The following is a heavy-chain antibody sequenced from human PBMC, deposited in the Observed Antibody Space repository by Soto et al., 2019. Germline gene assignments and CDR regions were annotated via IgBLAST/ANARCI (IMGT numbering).Heavy chain of an antibody. Sequence: EVQLVETGGGLIQPGGSLRLSCAASGFTVISNYMNWVRQAPGKGLEWVSIIYSDGTTSYADSVKGRFTISRDNFKNTLHLQMNSLRAEDTAVYYCAILSNWGQGTLVTVSS. J-gene: IGHJ4*02. CDR2: IYSDGTT. CDR3: AILSN. V-gene: IGHV3-53*02. D-gene: IGHD6-6*01. CDR1: GFTVISNY.